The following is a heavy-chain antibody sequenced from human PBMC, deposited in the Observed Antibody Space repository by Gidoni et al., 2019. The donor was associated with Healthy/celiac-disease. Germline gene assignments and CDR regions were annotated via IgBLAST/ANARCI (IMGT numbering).Heavy chain of an antibody. CDR2: IYWNDDK. J-gene: IGHJ3*02. V-gene: IGHV2-5*01. Sequence: QITLKESGPTLVKPTQTLTLTCTFSGFSLSTSGVGVGWIRQPPGKALEWLALIYWNDDKRYSPSLKSRLTITKDTSKNQVVLTMTNMDPVDTATYYCAHVSSGWYGGPENDAFDIWGQGTMVTVSS. CDR1: GFSLSTSGVG. CDR3: AHVSSGWYGGPENDAFDI. D-gene: IGHD6-19*01.